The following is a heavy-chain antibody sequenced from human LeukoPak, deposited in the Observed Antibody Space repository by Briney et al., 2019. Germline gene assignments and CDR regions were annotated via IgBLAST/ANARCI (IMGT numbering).Heavy chain of an antibody. V-gene: IGHV4-59*08. J-gene: IGHJ3*02. CDR1: CVSISVYY. CDR2: IYHSGTT. CDR3: VRRVLSDIFVVGRPNHNNDFDI. D-gene: IGHD2-15*01. Sequence: AETLSLTCSVSCVSISVYYWIGIGHPPGKGLEWSGYIYHSGTTNSNPSPKNRVTVSMDTSKTQLSVKHPSVIAADTAVYYCVRRVLSDIFVVGRPNHNNDFDIWGQGTMVTVSS.